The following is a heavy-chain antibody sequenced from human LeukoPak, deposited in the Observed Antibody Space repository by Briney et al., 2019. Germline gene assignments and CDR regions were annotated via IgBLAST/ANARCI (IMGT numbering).Heavy chain of an antibody. D-gene: IGHD6-6*01. CDR2: IIPIFGTA. V-gene: IGHV1-69*13. CDR1: GGTSSSYA. J-gene: IGHJ4*02. CDR3: AREIAARQKHYFDY. Sequence: GASVKVSCKASGGTSSSYAISWVRQAPGQGLEWMGGIIPIFGTANYAQKFQGRVTITADESTSTAYMELSSLRSEDTAVYYCAREIAARQKHYFDYWGQGTLVTVSS.